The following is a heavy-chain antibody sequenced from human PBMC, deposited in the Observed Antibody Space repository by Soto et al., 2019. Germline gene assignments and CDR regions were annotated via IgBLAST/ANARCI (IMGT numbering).Heavy chain of an antibody. CDR1: GGTFSSYA. CDR2: IIPIFGTA. D-gene: IGHD2-15*01. J-gene: IGHJ5*02. CDR3: AGDLDERPRYCSGGSCYSGLDP. V-gene: IGHV1-69*01. Sequence: QVQLVQSGAEVKKPGSSVKVSCKASGGTFSSYAISWVRQAPGQGLEWMGGIIPIFGTANYAQKFQGRVTITADETTSKGYMEPSRLRSEETAVYYCAGDLDERPRYCSGGSCYSGLDPWGQGTLVTVSS.